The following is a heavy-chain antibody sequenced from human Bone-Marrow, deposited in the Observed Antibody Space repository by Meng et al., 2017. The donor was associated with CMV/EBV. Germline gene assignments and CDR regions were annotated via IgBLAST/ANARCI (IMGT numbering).Heavy chain of an antibody. V-gene: IGHV3-21*04. CDR2: ISSSSYI. Sequence: GESLKISCAASGFTFSSYSMNWARQAPGKGLEWVSSISSSSYIYYADSVKGRFTISRDNAKNSLYLQMNSLRAEDTAVYYCARTRIEVEPDGRKIKYYNYGMDVWGQGTTVTVSS. CDR3: ARTRIEVEPDGRKIKYYNYGMDV. CDR1: GFTFSSYS. D-gene: IGHD2-2*01. J-gene: IGHJ6*02.